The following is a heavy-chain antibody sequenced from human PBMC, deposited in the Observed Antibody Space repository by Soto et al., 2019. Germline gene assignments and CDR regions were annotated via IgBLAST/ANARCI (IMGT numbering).Heavy chain of an antibody. CDR2: IYYSGST. CDR1: GGSISSYY. Sequence: PSETLSLTCTVSGGSISSYYWSWIRQPPGKGLEWIGYIYYSGSTNYNPSLKSRVAISVDTSKNQFSLKLSSVTAADTAVYYCARGQYYYGSGSHYYHYGMDVCGQGTTVTVSS. D-gene: IGHD3-10*01. V-gene: IGHV4-59*01. J-gene: IGHJ6*02. CDR3: ARGQYYYGSGSHYYHYGMDV.